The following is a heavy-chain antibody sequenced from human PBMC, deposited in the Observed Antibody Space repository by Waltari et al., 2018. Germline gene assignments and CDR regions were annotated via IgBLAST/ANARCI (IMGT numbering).Heavy chain of an antibody. D-gene: IGHD6-13*01. CDR3: TRGWYSSSWFFDY. Sequence: QVQLQQWGAGLLKPSETLSLTCAVYGGSFSGYYWSWIRQPPGKGLEWIGEINHSGSTNYNPSLKSRVTISVDTSKNQFSLKLSSVTAADTAVYYCTRGWYSSSWFFDYWGQGTLVTVSS. V-gene: IGHV4-34*01. CDR1: GGSFSGYY. J-gene: IGHJ4*02. CDR2: INHSGST.